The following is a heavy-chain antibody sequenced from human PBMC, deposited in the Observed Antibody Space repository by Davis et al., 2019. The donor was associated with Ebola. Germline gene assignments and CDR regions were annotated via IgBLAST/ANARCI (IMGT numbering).Heavy chain of an antibody. D-gene: IGHD2-21*02. CDR2: INPSGGST. CDR1: GYTFTSYY. V-gene: IGHV1-46*01. J-gene: IGHJ5*02. CDR3: ARVALRYCSGDCFGYIWFDP. Sequence: AASVKVSCKASGYTFTSYYMHWVRQAPGQGLEWMGIINPSGGSTSYAQKFQGRVTMTRDTSTSTVYMELSSLRSEDTAVYYCARVALRYCSGDCFGYIWFDPWGQGTLVTVSS.